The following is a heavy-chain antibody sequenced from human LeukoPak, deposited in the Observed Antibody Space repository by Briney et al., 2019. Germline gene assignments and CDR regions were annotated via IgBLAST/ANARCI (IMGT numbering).Heavy chain of an antibody. Sequence: GASVKVSCKASGGTFSSYAISWVRQAPGQGLEWMGGIIPIFGTANYAQKFQGRVTITTDESTSTAYMELSSLRSEDTAVYYCARTVTESSYYYYYYMDVWGKGTTVTVSS. J-gene: IGHJ6*03. V-gene: IGHV1-69*05. CDR3: ARTVTESSYYYYYYMDV. CDR2: IIPIFGTA. D-gene: IGHD4-11*01. CDR1: GGTFSSYA.